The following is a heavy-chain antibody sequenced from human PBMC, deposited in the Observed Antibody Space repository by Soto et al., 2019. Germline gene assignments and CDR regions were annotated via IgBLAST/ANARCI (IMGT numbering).Heavy chain of an antibody. CDR3: ARKSGRDCHSGGGCFSLDV. V-gene: IGHV1-69*01. J-gene: IGHJ4*02. D-gene: IGHD2-15*01. CDR1: GETLNSNP. Sequence: QVQLVQSGAEVKKPGSSLKVSCKVFGETLNSNPIGWVRQAPGQGLEWVGGIVPLSDRTNYAQELQGRVTVTAAGSTSTVYMELSNLKSDDTAVYYCARKSGRDCHSGGGCFSLDVCGQGSLITVSS. CDR2: IVPLSDRT.